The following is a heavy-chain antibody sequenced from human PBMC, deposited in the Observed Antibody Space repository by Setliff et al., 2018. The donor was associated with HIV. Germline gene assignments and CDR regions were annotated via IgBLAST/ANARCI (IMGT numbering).Heavy chain of an antibody. CDR1: GGTFSSYS. V-gene: IGHV1-69*10. Sequence: ASVKVSCKASGGTFSSYSITWVRQAPGQGLEWVGGIIPILGIANYAQKFQGRVTITADKSTSTAYMVLTSLRFDDTAMYYCVRGVQSPPHYSYYYMDVWGEGTMVTVSS. CDR3: VRGVQSPPHYSYYYMDV. CDR2: IIPILGIA. D-gene: IGHD3-3*01. J-gene: IGHJ6*03.